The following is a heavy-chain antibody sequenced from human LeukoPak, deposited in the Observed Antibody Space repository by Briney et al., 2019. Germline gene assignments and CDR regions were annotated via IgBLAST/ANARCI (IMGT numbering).Heavy chain of an antibody. CDR2: IILIFGST. CDR3: ARGFSGPNWGKRYYDH. J-gene: IGHJ4*02. CDR1: GGALSCYA. D-gene: IGHD7-27*01. V-gene: IGHV1-69*13. Sequence: VKVSCKASGGALSCYAVTWVRLAPGQGLEWMGGIILIFGSTNYAPKFEGRLTITADESTNTVYMELSSLRSEDTAVYFCARGFSGPNWGKRYYDHWGQGTLVTVSS.